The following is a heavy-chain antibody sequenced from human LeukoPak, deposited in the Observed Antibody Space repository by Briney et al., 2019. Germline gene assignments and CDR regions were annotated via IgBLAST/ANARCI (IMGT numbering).Heavy chain of an antibody. CDR2: INPDGSGT. Sequence: GGSLRLSCAASGFTVRSNYMSWVRQAPGKGLVWVSCINPDGSGTTYADSVKGRLTISRDSAKNTVFLQMNSLRAEDTAVYYCARAYDSGTYSTFDYWGQGALVTVTS. CDR1: GFTVRSNY. D-gene: IGHD3-10*01. J-gene: IGHJ4*02. V-gene: IGHV3-74*01. CDR3: ARAYDSGTYSTFDY.